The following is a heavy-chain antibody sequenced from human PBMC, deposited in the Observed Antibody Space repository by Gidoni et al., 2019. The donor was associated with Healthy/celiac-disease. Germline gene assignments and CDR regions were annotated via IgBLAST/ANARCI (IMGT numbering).Heavy chain of an antibody. D-gene: IGHD6-19*01. Sequence: EVQLLESGGGLGHPGGSLRLSCQASGFTFSSYAMSWVRQGPGRGLEWVSAISGSGGSTYYADSVKGRFTISRDNSKNTLYLQMNSLRAEDTAVYYCAKDHSGWYGDAFDIWGQGTMVTVSS. CDR2: ISGSGGST. CDR3: AKDHSGWYGDAFDI. V-gene: IGHV3-23*01. J-gene: IGHJ3*02. CDR1: GFTFSSYA.